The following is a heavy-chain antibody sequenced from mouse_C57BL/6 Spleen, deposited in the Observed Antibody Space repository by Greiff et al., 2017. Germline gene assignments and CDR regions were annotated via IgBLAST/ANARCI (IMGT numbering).Heavy chain of an antibody. CDR1: GDRFTSYW. CDR2: IDPSDSYT. D-gene: IGHD1-1*01. Sequence: VQLQQPGDERGKKGEVGTRVGESSGDRFTSYWMQCGKQRPGQGLEWIGEIDPSDSYTNYNQKFKGKATLTVDTSSSTAYMQLSSLTSEDSAVYYCARGAYGSSYGYAMDYWGQGTSVTVSS. CDR3: ARGAYGSSYGYAMDY. V-gene: IGHV1-50*01. J-gene: IGHJ4*01.